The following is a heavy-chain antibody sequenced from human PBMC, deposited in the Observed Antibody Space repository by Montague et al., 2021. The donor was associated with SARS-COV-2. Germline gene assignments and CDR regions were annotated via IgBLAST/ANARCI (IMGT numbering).Heavy chain of an antibody. J-gene: IGHJ6*03. CDR3: VRVTHPRSAWPYYMDV. CDR1: GDSISSSSYY. Sequence: SETLSLTCTVSGDSISSSSYYWGWIRQPPGKGLEWIGSINNRGNTYHNPSLRSRVSISVDTSKNQFSLNVRSVTAADTGLFYCVRVTHPRSAWPYYMDVWGKGTTVTV. V-gene: IGHV4-39*01. D-gene: IGHD4-11*01. CDR2: INNRGNT.